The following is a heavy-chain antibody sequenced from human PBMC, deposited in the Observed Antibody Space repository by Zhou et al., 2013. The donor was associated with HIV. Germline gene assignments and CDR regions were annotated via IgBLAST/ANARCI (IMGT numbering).Heavy chain of an antibody. V-gene: IGHV1-69*04. D-gene: IGHD1-1*01. CDR3: ARDIYNWNDGPHYYYYMDV. CDR2: IIPILGIA. J-gene: IGHJ6*03. Sequence: QVQLVQSGAEVKKPGSSVKVSCKASGGTFSSYAISWVRQAPGQGLEWMGRIIPILGIANYAQKFQGRVTITADKSTSTAYMELSSLRSEDTAVYYCARDIYNWNDGPHYYYYMDVWGKGTTVTVSS. CDR1: GGTFSSYA.